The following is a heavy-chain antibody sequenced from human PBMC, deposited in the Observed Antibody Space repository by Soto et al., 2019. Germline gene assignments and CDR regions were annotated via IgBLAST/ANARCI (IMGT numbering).Heavy chain of an antibody. V-gene: IGHV1-46*01. D-gene: IGHD3-22*01. CDR3: ASDYYDSSGHYSPLDY. J-gene: IGHJ4*02. CDR2: INPSGGST. Sequence: AAVKVSCKASGDTFTSYYMHWVRQAPGQGLEWMGIINPSGGSTSYAQKFQGRVTMTRDTSTSTVYMELSSLRSEDTAVYYCASDYYDSSGHYSPLDYWGQGTLVTVSS. CDR1: GDTFTSYY.